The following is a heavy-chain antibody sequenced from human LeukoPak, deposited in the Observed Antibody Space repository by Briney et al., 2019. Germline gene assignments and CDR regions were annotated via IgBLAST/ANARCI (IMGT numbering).Heavy chain of an antibody. J-gene: IGHJ4*02. V-gene: IGHV1-2*02. CDR2: INPNSGGT. D-gene: IGHD5-12*01. Sequence: GASVKVSCKASGYTFTGYYMHWVRQAPGQRLEWMGWINPNSGGTNYAQKFQGRVTMTRDTSISTAYMELSRLRSDDTAVYYCATNSGYVGLPNDYWGQGTLVTVSS. CDR3: ATNSGYVGLPNDY. CDR1: GYTFTGYY.